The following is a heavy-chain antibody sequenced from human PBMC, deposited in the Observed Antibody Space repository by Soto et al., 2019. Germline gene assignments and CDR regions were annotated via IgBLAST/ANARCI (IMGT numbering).Heavy chain of an antibody. D-gene: IGHD5-18*01. J-gene: IGHJ4*02. CDR3: AAGGELWRDY. CDR2: IYHSGST. CDR1: GGSISSGGYS. Sequence: SETLSLTCAVSGGSISSGGYSWSWIRQPPGKGLEWIGYIYHSGSTYYNPSLKSRVTISVDRSKNQFSLKLSSVTAADTAVKDGAAGGELWRDYWGQGTLVTVSS. V-gene: IGHV4-30-2*01.